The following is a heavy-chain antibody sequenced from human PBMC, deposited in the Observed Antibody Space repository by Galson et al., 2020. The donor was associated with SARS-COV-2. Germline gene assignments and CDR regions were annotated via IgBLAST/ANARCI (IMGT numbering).Heavy chain of an antibody. CDR2: INHSGST. CDR1: GGSFSGYY. Sequence: SETLSLTCAVYGGSFSGYYWSWIRQPPGKGLEWIGEINHSGSTNYNPSLKSRVTISVDTSKNQFSLKLSSVTAADTAVYYCARGHSTIYCSGGSCYLSYYYYYGMDVWGQGTTVTVSS. CDR3: ARGHSTIYCSGGSCYLSYYYYYGMDV. D-gene: IGHD2-15*01. J-gene: IGHJ6*02. V-gene: IGHV4-34*01.